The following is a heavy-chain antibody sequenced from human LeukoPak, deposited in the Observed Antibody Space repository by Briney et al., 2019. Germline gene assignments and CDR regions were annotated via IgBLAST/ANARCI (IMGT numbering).Heavy chain of an antibody. CDR1: GGSISSGGYS. D-gene: IGHD2-15*01. CDR2: IYHSGST. J-gene: IGHJ4*02. CDR3: ASHRRYCSGGSCSYADY. V-gene: IGHV4-30-2*01. Sequence: PSETLSLTCAVSGGSISSGGYSWSWIRQPPGKGLEGIGYIYHSGSTYYNPSLKRRVTISVDRSKNQFSLKLSSVTAADTAVYYCASHRRYCSGGSCSYADYWGQGTLVTVSS.